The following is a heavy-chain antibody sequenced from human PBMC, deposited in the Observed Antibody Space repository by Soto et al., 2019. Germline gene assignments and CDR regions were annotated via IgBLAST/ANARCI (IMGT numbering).Heavy chain of an antibody. CDR3: ARVLQSYYYDSSGYMT. J-gene: IGHJ5*02. CDR2: INHSGST. V-gene: IGHV4-34*01. Sequence: SETLSLTCAVYGGSFSGYYWSWIRQPPGKGLEWIGEINHSGSTNYNPSLKSRVTISVDTSKNQFSLKLSSVTAADTAVYYCARVLQSYYYDSSGYMTWGQGTLGTVSA. D-gene: IGHD3-22*01. CDR1: GGSFSGYY.